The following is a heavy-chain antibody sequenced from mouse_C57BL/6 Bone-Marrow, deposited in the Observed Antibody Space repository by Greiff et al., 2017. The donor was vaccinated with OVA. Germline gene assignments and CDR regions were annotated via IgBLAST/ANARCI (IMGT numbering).Heavy chain of an antibody. V-gene: IGHV10-1*01. CDR3: VRPDDYDVPFAY. CDR2: IRSKSNNYAT. D-gene: IGHD2-4*01. CDR1: GFSFNTYA. Sequence: EVQLVESGGGLVQPKGSLKLSCAASGFSFNTYAMNWVRQAPGKGLEWVARIRSKSNNYATYYADSVKDRFTISRDDSESILYLQMNNLKTEDTAMYYCVRPDDYDVPFAYWGQGTLVTVSA. J-gene: IGHJ3*01.